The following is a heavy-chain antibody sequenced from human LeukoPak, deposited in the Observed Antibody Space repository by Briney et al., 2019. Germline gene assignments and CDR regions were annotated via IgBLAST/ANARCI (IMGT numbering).Heavy chain of an antibody. CDR1: GFTFSSSA. CDR3: ARDSGEVPDY. V-gene: IGHV1-58*01. CDR2: IVVGSGNT. Sequence: GASVKVSCKASGFTFSSSAVQWVRQARGQRLEWIGWIVVGSGNTNYAQRFQERVAITRDMSASTAYMELSSLRSDDTAVYYCARDSGEVPDYWGQGTLVTVSS. D-gene: IGHD3-10*01. J-gene: IGHJ4*02.